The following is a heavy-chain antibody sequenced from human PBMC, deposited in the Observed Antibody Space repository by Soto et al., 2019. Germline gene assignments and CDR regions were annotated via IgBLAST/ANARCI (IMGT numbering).Heavy chain of an antibody. CDR2: IYYSGST. Sequence: SETLSLTCTVSGGSISSYYWSWIRQSPGEGLEWIGYIYYSGSTNYNPSLKSRVTISVDTSKNQFSLKLSSVTAADTAVYYCASAETFYDKSGYFDYWGQGTLVTVSS. CDR3: ASAETFYDKSGYFDY. V-gene: IGHV4-59*01. J-gene: IGHJ4*02. CDR1: GGSISSYY. D-gene: IGHD3-16*01.